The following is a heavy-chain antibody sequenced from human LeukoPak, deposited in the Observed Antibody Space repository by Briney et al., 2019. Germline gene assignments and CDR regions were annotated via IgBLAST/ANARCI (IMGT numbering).Heavy chain of an antibody. CDR2: IYDSEST. J-gene: IGHJ4*02. V-gene: IGHV4-39*01. D-gene: IGHD5-18*01. CDR3: ARRGYTYAPEDY. Sequence: PSETLSLTCTVSIDSISSNTYYWDWIRQPPGKRLEWIGTIYDSESTHYNPSLRSRLTMFVDMSKNQFSLNLSSVTATDTGVYYCARRGYTYAPEDYWGQGTLVTVSS. CDR1: IDSISSNTYY.